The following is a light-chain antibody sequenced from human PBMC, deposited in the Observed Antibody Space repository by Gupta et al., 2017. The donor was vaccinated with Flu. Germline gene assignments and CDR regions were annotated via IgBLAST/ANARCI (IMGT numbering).Light chain of an antibody. Sequence: DIQMTQSPSTLSAYVGDRVTITCRASQSLTSWLAWYQQKPGKAPKLLIYKASNLESGVPSRFSGSGSGTEFTLTISSLQPDDFATYYCQQYDSYSLTFGGETKVEIK. J-gene: IGKJ4*01. CDR1: QSLTSW. CDR2: KAS. CDR3: QQYDSYSLT. V-gene: IGKV1-5*03.